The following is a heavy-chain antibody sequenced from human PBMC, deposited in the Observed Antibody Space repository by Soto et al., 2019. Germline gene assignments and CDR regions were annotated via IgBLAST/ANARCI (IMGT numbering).Heavy chain of an antibody. Sequence: SETLSLTCAVSGYSISSGYYWGWLRQPPGKGLEWFGSIYHGGSTYYNPSLNSRVTLSIDMTNNHVSLILNSVTAADTAVYYCARVGPWVPYYYDSSPYTFENWFDPWGQGTLVTVSS. CDR2: IYHGGST. J-gene: IGHJ5*02. V-gene: IGHV4-38-2*01. CDR1: GYSISSGYY. D-gene: IGHD3-22*01. CDR3: ARVGPWVPYYYDSSPYTFENWFDP.